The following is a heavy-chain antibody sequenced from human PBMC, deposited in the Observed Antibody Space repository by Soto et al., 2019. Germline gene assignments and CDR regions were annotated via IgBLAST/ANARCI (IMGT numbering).Heavy chain of an antibody. V-gene: IGHV3-66*01. J-gene: IGHJ3*02. Sequence: EVQLVESGGGLVQPGGSLRLSCAASGFTVSSNYMSWVRQAPGKGLEWVSVIYSGGSTYYADSVKGRFTISRDNSKNTLDLQMNSLRAEDTAVYYCARDSKGYCSGGSCYSAAHDAFDIWGQGTMVTVSS. CDR2: IYSGGST. D-gene: IGHD2-15*01. CDR1: GFTVSSNY. CDR3: ARDSKGYCSGGSCYSAAHDAFDI.